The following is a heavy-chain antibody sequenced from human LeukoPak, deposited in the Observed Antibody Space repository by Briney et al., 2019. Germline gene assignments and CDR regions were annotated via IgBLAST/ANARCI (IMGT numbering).Heavy chain of an antibody. CDR2: IRYDGSNK. CDR1: GFTFSSYG. V-gene: IGHV3-33*08. Sequence: PGRSLRLSCAASGFTFSSYGMHWVRQAPGKGLEWVAFIRYDGSNKYYADSVKGRFTISRDNSKNTLYLQMNSLRAEDTAVYYCARDSGKVFDIWGQGTMVTASS. CDR3: ARDSGKVFDI. J-gene: IGHJ3*02. D-gene: IGHD1-26*01.